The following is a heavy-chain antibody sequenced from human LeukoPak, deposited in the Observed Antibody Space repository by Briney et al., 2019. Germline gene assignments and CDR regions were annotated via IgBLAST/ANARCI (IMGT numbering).Heavy chain of an antibody. CDR2: HDPGDSEA. Sequence: WGALKIPCRGSGYSFTSFWIDRVRQMPGKGVEGGGLHDPGDSEATYSPSFQGQDTTSAAESISTDYLQWSSLKASDTAMYYCARLKQPYYMDVWGKGTTVTVSS. CDR3: ARLKQPYYMDV. D-gene: IGHD6-13*01. CDR1: GYSFTSFW. J-gene: IGHJ6*03. V-gene: IGHV5-51*01.